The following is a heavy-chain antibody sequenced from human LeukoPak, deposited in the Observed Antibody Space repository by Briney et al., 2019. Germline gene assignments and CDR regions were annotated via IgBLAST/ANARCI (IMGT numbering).Heavy chain of an antibody. CDR3: AGGDSGSSIGGDYFDY. Sequence: GGTLRLSCAASGFTFSSYGMSWVRQAPGKGLEWVSYISSSGSTIYYADSVKGRFTISRDNAKNSLYLQMNSLRAEDTAVYYCAGGDSGSSIGGDYFDYWGQGTLVTVSS. CDR2: ISSSGSTI. J-gene: IGHJ4*02. CDR1: GFTFSSYG. V-gene: IGHV3-48*04. D-gene: IGHD1-26*01.